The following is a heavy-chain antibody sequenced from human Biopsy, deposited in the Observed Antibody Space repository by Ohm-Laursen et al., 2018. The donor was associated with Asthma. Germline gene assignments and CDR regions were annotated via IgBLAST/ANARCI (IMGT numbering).Heavy chain of an antibody. CDR1: GGTFSTFG. CDR3: ARDYDGDYVQRHLPLAY. J-gene: IGHJ4*02. Sequence: SSVKVSCKSSGGTFSTFGISWVRQAPGKEKKWMGRIIPFYGTATYAQNFQGRLTLTADESTSTAYMELSSLRSEDTAVYFCARDYDGDYVQRHLPLAYWGQGTLVTVSS. V-gene: IGHV1-69*15. CDR2: IIPFYGTA. D-gene: IGHD4-17*01.